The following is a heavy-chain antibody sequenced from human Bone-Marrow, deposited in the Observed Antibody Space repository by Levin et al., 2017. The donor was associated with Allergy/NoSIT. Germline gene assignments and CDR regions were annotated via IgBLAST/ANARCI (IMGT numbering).Heavy chain of an antibody. J-gene: IGHJ6*02. D-gene: IGHD6-6*01. CDR2: ISYDGSNK. CDR1: GFTFSSYA. Sequence: SCAASGFTFSSYAMHWVRQAPGKGLEWVAVISYDGSNKYYADSVKGRFTISRDNSKNTLYLQMNSLRAEDTAVYYCARDTGIAARPGWELEPYGMDVWGQGTTVTVSS. V-gene: IGHV3-30*04. CDR3: ARDTGIAARPGWELEPYGMDV.